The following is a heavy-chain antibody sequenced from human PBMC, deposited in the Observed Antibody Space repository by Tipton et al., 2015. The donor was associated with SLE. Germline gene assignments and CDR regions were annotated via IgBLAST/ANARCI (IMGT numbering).Heavy chain of an antibody. D-gene: IGHD3-22*01. CDR3: AREVYYDSSGYQFDY. Sequence: LRLSCTVSGGSISSGSYYWSWIRQPAGKGLEWIGYIYTSGSTKYNPSLKSRITISLDTSKNQFSLKLSSVTAADTAVYYCAREVYYDSSGYQFDYWGQGTLVTVSS. V-gene: IGHV4-61*09. J-gene: IGHJ4*02. CDR1: GGSISSGSYY. CDR2: IYTSGST.